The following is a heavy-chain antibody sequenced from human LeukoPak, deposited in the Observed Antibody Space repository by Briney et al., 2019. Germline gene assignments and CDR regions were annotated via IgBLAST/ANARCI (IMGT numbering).Heavy chain of an antibody. D-gene: IGHD1-1*01. J-gene: IGHJ4*02. CDR2: SHYSGTT. V-gene: IGHV4-31*03. CDR3: ARDGPTSVL. Sequence: SETLSLTRTVSGASISSGGYYWSWIRQQPGKGLEWIGYSHYSGTTYYNTSLKSRVAISVDTSKNQFSLKLSSVTAADTAVYYCARDGPTSVLWGQGTLVTVSS. CDR1: GASISSGGYY.